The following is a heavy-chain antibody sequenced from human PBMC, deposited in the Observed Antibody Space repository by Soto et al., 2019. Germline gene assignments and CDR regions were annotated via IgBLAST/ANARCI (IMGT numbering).Heavy chain of an antibody. V-gene: IGHV3-23*01. Sequence: EVQLLESGGGLVQPGGSLRLSCEASGFSLSRYAMSWVRQAPGKGLEWVSDICGTSNNTYFADSVKGRFTISRDNXTNTLYLQMNSLRAEDTAVYYCAKSSGGSCYSNMDVWGQGTTVTVSS. J-gene: IGHJ6*02. CDR3: AKSSGGSCYSNMDV. D-gene: IGHD2-15*01. CDR1: GFSLSRYA. CDR2: ICGTSNNT.